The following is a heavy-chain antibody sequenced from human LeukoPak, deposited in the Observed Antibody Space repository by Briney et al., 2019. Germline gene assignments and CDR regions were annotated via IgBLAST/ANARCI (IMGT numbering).Heavy chain of an antibody. J-gene: IGHJ3*02. V-gene: IGHV3-7*01. Sequence: GGSLRLSCAASGFTFSSYWMSWVCQAPGKGLEWVANIKQDGSEKYYVDSVKGRFTISRDNAKNSLYLQMNSLRAEDTAVYYCARADDFWSGYANDAFDIWGQGTMVTVSS. CDR2: IKQDGSEK. CDR1: GFTFSSYW. D-gene: IGHD3-3*01. CDR3: ARADDFWSGYANDAFDI.